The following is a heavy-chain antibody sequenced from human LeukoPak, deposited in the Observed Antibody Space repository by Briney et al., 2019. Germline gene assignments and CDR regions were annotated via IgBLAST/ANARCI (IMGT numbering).Heavy chain of an antibody. CDR1: GFTFSSYG. CDR3: AKILAGPYYYGSGSYYDY. V-gene: IGHV3-30*18. J-gene: IGHJ4*02. D-gene: IGHD3-10*01. CDR2: ISYDGSNK. Sequence: GGSLRLSCAASGFTFSSYGMHWVRQAPGKGLEWVAVISYDGSNKYYADSVKGRFTISRDNSKNTLYLQMNSLRAEDTAVYYCAKILAGPYYYGSGSYYDYWGQGTLVTVSS.